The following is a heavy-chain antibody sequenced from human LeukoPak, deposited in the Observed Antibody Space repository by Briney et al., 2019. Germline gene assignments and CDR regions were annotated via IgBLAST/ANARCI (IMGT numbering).Heavy chain of an antibody. J-gene: IGHJ4*02. V-gene: IGHV4-31*03. Sequence: PSQTLSLTCTVSGGSISSGGYYWSWIRQHPRKGLEWIGYIYYSGSTYYNPSLKSRVSISVDMSKSQSSLKLSSVTAADTAVYYCARSSGPGLDYWGQGILVTVSS. CDR1: GGSISSGGYY. CDR2: IYYSGST. CDR3: ARSSGPGLDY. D-gene: IGHD3-10*01.